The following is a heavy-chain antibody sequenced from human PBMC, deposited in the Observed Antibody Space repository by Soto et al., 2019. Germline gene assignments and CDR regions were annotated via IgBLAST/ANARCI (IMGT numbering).Heavy chain of an antibody. D-gene: IGHD2-2*01. CDR3: ARDDPVFRMPGLNFDY. J-gene: IGHJ4*02. Sequence: EVQLVESGGGLVKPGGSLRLSCAASGFTFSSYSMNWVRQAPGKGLEWVSSISSSSSYIYYADSVKGRFTISRDNANNSLYLQMNSLRAEDTAVYYCARDDPVFRMPGLNFDYWVQGTLVTVSS. V-gene: IGHV3-21*01. CDR2: ISSSSSYI. CDR1: GFTFSSYS.